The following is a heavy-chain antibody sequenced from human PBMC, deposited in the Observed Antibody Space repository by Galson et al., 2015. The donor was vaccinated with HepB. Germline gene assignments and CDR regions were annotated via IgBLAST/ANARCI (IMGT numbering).Heavy chain of an antibody. CDR3: ARSASIAAAGTGVGS. D-gene: IGHD6-13*01. CDR1: GGSISSYY. CDR2: IYYSGST. V-gene: IGHV4-59*08. J-gene: IGHJ4*02. Sequence: TLSLTCTVSGGSISSYYWSWIRQPPGKGLEWIGYIYYSGSTNYNPSLKSRVTISVDTSKNQFSLKLSSVTAADTAVYYCARSASIAAAGTGVGSWGQGTLVTVSS.